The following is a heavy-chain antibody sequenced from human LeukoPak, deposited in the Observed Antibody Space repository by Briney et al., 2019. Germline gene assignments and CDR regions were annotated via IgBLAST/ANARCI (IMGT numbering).Heavy chain of an antibody. Sequence: SETLSLTCTVSVGSISSYYWRWIRHPPGKGLEWIANTYLTGRTNYNPSLSSRVTISIDTAKNQFSLKLTSVTAADTAVYYCARRGRNSSGWQDYLWGQGTLVTVSS. CDR2: TYLTGRT. CDR1: VGSISSYY. V-gene: IGHV4-59*01. CDR3: ARRGRNSSGWQDYL. D-gene: IGHD6-25*01. J-gene: IGHJ4*02.